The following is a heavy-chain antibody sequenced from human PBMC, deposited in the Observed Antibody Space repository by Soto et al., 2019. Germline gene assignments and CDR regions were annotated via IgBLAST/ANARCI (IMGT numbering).Heavy chain of an antibody. J-gene: IGHJ3*01. Sequence: GGSLRLSCAASGFTFSSYAMSWVRQAPGKGLEWVSAIGAHSGSTYYADSVRGRFTISRDKSKNTLYLQMNSLRVEDTAKYYCPKEQWYYNDMSGRPVNAFDVWCQGTMVTVSS. D-gene: IGHD3-22*01. V-gene: IGHV3-23*01. CDR1: GFTFSSYA. CDR3: PKEQWYYNDMSGRPVNAFDV. CDR2: IGAHSGST.